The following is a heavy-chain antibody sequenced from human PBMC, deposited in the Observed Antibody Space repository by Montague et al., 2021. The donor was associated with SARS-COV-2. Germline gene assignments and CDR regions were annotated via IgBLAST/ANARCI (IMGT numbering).Heavy chain of an antibody. CDR3: ARRGRSVWGVTVSAELDY. Sequence: SETLSLTCAVYGGSFSGYYWSWIRQPPEKGLGWIGEINQSGRANNNPSLKIRVIISVDTSKNQFSLKLSSVTAADTAAYYCARRGRSVWGVTVSAELDYWGQGILVIVSS. D-gene: IGHD3-10*01. CDR2: INQSGRA. CDR1: GGSFSGYY. J-gene: IGHJ4*02. V-gene: IGHV4-34*01.